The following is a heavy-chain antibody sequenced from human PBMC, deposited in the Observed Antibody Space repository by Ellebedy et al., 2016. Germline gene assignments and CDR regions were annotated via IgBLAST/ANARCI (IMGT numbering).Heavy chain of an antibody. V-gene: IGHV1-18*01. CDR1: GYSFMNHD. D-gene: IGHD4-23*01. J-gene: IGHJ5*02. CDR2: SNNR. CDR3: ARETRDRVGTSEAFYDP. Sequence: ASVKVSXXASGYSFMNHDISWVRQAPGQGLEWLGGSNNRNHAQKFQGRVTMTTDTSTTTAYMELRSLTFDDTALYYCARETRDRVGTSEAFYDPWGQGTRVTVS.